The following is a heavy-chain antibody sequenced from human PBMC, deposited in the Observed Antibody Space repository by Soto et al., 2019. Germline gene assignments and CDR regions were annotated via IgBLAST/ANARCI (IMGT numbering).Heavy chain of an antibody. Sequence: EVQLLESGGGLVQPGGSLRLSCAASEFTFNNYAMTWVRQAPGKGLEWVSAISGGGDTTSYADSVKGRFTVSRDGSKNTLYRQMSSLRAEDTALYYCAKGRGGSGSLTPRVDFWGQGTLVTVSS. J-gene: IGHJ4*02. CDR1: EFTFNNYA. CDR3: AKGRGGSGSLTPRVDF. D-gene: IGHD3-10*01. CDR2: ISGGGDTT. V-gene: IGHV3-23*01.